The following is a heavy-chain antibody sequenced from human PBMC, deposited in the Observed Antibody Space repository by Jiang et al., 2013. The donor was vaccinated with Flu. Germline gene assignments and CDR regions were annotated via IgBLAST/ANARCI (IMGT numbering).Heavy chain of an antibody. Sequence: QTLSLTCAISGDSVSSNSATWNWIRQSPSRGLEWLGRTYYRSKWYNDYAVSAKSRITINPDTSKNQFSLQLNSLTPEDTAVCYCAREGSYAFRLFDYWGQGTLVTVSS. V-gene: IGHV6-1*01. CDR1: GDSVSSNSAT. J-gene: IGHJ4*02. D-gene: IGHD5-18*01. CDR3: AREGSYAFRLFDY. CDR2: TYYRSKWYN.